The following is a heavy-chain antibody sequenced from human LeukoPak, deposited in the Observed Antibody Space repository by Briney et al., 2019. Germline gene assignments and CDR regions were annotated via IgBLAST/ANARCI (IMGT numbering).Heavy chain of an antibody. CDR3: AKGGIEVGHPAGLYFFDS. CDR2: IWNDGSRK. D-gene: IGHD6-19*01. J-gene: IGHJ4*02. V-gene: IGHV3-33*06. CDR1: GFIFSNYG. Sequence: PGRSLRLSCAASGFIFSNYGMHWVRQVPGKGLEWVGIIWNDGSRKDYGDSVKGRFTISRDNSKNTLYLQMNTLRVEDAALYYCAKGGIEVGHPAGLYFFDSWGQGTLVTVPS.